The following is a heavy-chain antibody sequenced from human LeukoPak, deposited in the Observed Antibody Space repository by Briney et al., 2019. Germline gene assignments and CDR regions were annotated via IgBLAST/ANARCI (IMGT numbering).Heavy chain of an antibody. CDR3: ARGREYSSGWYPNT. CDR1: GYTFTSYD. J-gene: IGHJ5*02. Sequence: ASVKVSCKASGYTFTSYDINWVRQATGQGLEWMGWMNPHSGNTGYAQKFQGRVTMTRNTSISTAYMELSSLRAEDTAVYYCARGREYSSGWYPNTWGQGTLVTVSS. CDR2: MNPHSGNT. D-gene: IGHD6-19*01. V-gene: IGHV1-8*01.